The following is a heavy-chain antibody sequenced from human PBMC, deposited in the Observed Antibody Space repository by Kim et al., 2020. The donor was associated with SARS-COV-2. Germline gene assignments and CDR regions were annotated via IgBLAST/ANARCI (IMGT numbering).Heavy chain of an antibody. V-gene: IGHV1-18*01. Sequence: ASVKVSCKASGYIFTNFGISWVRQAPGQGLEWVGWISAYNGNTKYAQKLQGRVTMTTDTSTSTAYMELRSLRSDDTAVYYCARDGAFTFGGIIYTSDPDPGGQGTLVTVSS. J-gene: IGHJ5*02. CDR3: ARDGAFTFGGIIYTSDPDP. D-gene: IGHD3-16*01. CDR2: ISAYNGNT. CDR1: GYIFTNFG.